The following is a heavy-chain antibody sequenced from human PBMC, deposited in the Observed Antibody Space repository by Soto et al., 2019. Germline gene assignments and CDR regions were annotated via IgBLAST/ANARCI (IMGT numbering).Heavy chain of an antibody. J-gene: IGHJ6*02. CDR2: IYSGGST. CDR1: GFTVSSNY. Sequence: GGSLRLSCAASGFTVSSNYMSWVRQAPGKGLEWVSVIYSGGSTYYADSVKGRFTISRDNSKNTLYLQMNSLRAEDTAVYYCARDRYGSGTMDVWGQGTTVTVSS. CDR3: ARDRYGSGTMDV. V-gene: IGHV3-53*01. D-gene: IGHD3-10*01.